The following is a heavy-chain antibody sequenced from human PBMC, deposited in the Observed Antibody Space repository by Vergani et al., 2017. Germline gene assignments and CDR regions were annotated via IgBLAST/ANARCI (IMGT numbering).Heavy chain of an antibody. CDR2: ISGSGGST. CDR3: AKGIAAAVREETHY. CDR1: GFTFSSYA. V-gene: IGHV3-23*01. J-gene: IGHJ4*02. Sequence: EVQLLESGGGLVQPGGSLRLSCAASGFTFSSYAMSWVRQAPGKGLEWVSAISGSGGSTYYADSVKGRFNISRDNSKNTLYRQMNSLRAEDTAVYYCAKGIAAAVREETHYWGQGTLGTGSS. D-gene: IGHD6-13*01.